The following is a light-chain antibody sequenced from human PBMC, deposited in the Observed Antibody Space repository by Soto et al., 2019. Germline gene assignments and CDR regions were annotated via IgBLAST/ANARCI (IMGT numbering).Light chain of an antibody. CDR1: SRDVGGYNY. J-gene: IGLJ1*01. Sequence: QSVLTSPSHGSGSPGQTVHNACTGTSRDVGGYNYVSWYQQHPGKAPKLMIYEVSKRPSGVPDRFSGSKSGNTASLTVSGLQAEDEADYSCSSYAGSNFYVFGTGTKVTV. V-gene: IGLV2-8*01. CDR3: SSYAGSNFYV. CDR2: EVS.